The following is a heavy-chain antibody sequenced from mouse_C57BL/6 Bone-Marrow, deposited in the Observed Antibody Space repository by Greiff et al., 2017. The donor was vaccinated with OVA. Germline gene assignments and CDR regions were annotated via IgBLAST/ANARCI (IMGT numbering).Heavy chain of an antibody. CDR3: ARSGVVGFDY. V-gene: IGHV1-50*01. D-gene: IGHD1-1*01. CDR2: IDTSDSYT. Sequence: QVQLQQPGAELVKPGASVKLSCKASGYTFTSYWMQWVKQRPGQGLEWIGEIDTSDSYTNYNQKFKGKATLTVDTSSSTAYMQLSSLTSEDSAVYYCARSGVVGFDYWGQGTTLTVSS. CDR1: GYTFTSYW. J-gene: IGHJ2*01.